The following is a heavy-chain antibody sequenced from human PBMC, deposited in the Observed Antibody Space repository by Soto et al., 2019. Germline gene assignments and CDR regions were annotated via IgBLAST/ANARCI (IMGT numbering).Heavy chain of an antibody. Sequence: EVQLVESGGGLVQPGGSLRLSCAASGFTFSSYWMSWVRQAPGKGLEWVANIKQDGSEKYYVDSVKGRFTISRDNAKNSLYLQMNSLRAEDTAVYYCARDPPRFLETHNWFDPWGQGTLVTVSS. V-gene: IGHV3-7*01. D-gene: IGHD3-3*01. CDR3: ARDPPRFLETHNWFDP. CDR2: IKQDGSEK. CDR1: GFTFSSYW. J-gene: IGHJ5*02.